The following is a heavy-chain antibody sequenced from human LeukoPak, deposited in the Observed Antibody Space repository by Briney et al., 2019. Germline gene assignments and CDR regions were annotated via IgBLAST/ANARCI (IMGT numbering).Heavy chain of an antibody. Sequence: ETLSLTCTVSGGSISSYYWSWVRQAPGKGLEWVSRINSDGSSTTYADSVKGRSSISRDNAKNTLYLHMSSLRAEDTGVYYCARAVRAHPPADFWGQGTLVTVSS. CDR1: GGSISSYY. CDR3: ARAVRAHPPADF. J-gene: IGHJ4*02. CDR2: INSDGSST. D-gene: IGHD3-3*01. V-gene: IGHV3-74*03.